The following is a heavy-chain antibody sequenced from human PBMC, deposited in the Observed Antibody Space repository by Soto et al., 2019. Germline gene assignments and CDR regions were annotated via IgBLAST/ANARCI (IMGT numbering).Heavy chain of an antibody. D-gene: IGHD5-18*01. V-gene: IGHV1-69*02. CDR3: ARGASYGYSLPDY. J-gene: IGHJ4*02. CDR1: GGTFSSYT. Sequence: ASVKVSCKASGGTFSSYTISWVRQAPGQGLEWMGRIIPILGIANYAQKFQGRVTITADKSTSTAYMELSSLRSEDTAVYYCARGASYGYSLPDYWGQGTLVTVSS. CDR2: IIPILGIA.